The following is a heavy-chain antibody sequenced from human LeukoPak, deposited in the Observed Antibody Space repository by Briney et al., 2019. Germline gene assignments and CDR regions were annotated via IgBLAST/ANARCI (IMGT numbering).Heavy chain of an antibody. Sequence: GGSLRLSCAAPGFTFSSYSMNWVRQAPGKGLEWVSSISSSSSYIYYADSVKGRFTISRDNAKNSLYLQMNSLRAEDTAVYYCARDEDYYGSGSSRNYFDYWGQGTLVTVSS. CDR2: ISSSSSYI. CDR3: ARDEDYYGSGSSRNYFDY. CDR1: GFTFSSYS. V-gene: IGHV3-21*01. J-gene: IGHJ4*02. D-gene: IGHD3-10*01.